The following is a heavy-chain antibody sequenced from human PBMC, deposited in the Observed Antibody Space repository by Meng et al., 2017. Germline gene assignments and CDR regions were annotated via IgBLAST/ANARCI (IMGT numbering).Heavy chain of an antibody. D-gene: IGHD7-27*01. CDR3: AQVWGSGY. CDR1: GFTCTSYA. Sequence: VHLRWVGGGLGPPVGPSGPSCVACGFTCTSYARCSLRQARREGVECGAAISGSGGSTYSADSVKGRFTIDRDNSKNTLYLQMNSLRAEDTSVYDCAQVWGSGYWGQGTLVTVSS. J-gene: IGHJ4*02. CDR2: ISGSGGST. V-gene: IGHV3-23*01.